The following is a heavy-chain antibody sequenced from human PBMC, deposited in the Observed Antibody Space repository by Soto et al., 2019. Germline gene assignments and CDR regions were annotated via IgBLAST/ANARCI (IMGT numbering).Heavy chain of an antibody. Sequence: GESLKISCKGSGYSFTSYLIGWVHQMPGKGLEWMGIIYPGDSDTRYSPSFQGQVTISADKSISTAYLQWSSLKASDTAMYYCERHRLSISANDYWGQGTLVTVSS. CDR2: IYPGDSDT. CDR1: GYSFTSYL. CDR3: ERHRLSISANDY. J-gene: IGHJ4*02. V-gene: IGHV5-51*07. D-gene: IGHD3-10*01.